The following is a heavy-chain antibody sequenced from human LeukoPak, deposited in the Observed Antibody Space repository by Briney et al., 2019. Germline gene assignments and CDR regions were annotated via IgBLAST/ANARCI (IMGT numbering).Heavy chain of an antibody. V-gene: IGHV4-34*01. CDR1: GGSFSGYY. CDR3: ATEPYDYVWGSYNYFDY. D-gene: IGHD3-16*01. Sequence: SETLSLTCAVYGGSFSGYYWSWIRQPPGKGLEWIGEINHSGSTNYNPSLKSRVTISVDTSKNQFSLKLSSVTAADTAVYYCATEPYDYVWGSYNYFDYWGQGTLVTVSS. CDR2: INHSGST. J-gene: IGHJ4*02.